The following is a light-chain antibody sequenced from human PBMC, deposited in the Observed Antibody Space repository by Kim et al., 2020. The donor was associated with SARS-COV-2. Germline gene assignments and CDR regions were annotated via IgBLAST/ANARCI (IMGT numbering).Light chain of an antibody. J-gene: IGKJ3*01. Sequence: SPGERATLACRASQSVSGSYLAWYQQKPGQAPRLLIYDAASRATGIPDRFSGSGSGTDFTLTISRLEPEDFALYYCQQYGRSPITFGPGTKVDIK. CDR1: QSVSGSY. CDR2: DAA. V-gene: IGKV3-20*01. CDR3: QQYGRSPIT.